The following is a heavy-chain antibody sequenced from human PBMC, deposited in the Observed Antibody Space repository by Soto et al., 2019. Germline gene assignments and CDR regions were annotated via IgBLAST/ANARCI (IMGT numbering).Heavy chain of an antibody. D-gene: IGHD6-13*01. CDR2: IWYDGSNK. V-gene: IGHV3-33*01. CDR1: GFTFSSYG. Sequence: QVQLVESGGGVVQPGRSLRLSCAASGFTFSSYGMHWVRQAPGKGLEWVAVIWYDGSNKYYADSVKGRFTFSRDNSKNTLYLQMNSLRAEDTAVYYCARDAGYSSSWYEPYYYYYYMDVWGKGTTVTVSS. J-gene: IGHJ6*03. CDR3: ARDAGYSSSWYEPYYYYYYMDV.